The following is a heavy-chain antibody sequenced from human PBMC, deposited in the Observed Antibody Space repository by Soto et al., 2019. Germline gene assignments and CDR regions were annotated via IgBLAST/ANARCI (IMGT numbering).Heavy chain of an antibody. CDR1: GFTFSNHA. J-gene: IGHJ5*02. CDR2: ISGNGIST. V-gene: IGHV3-23*01. D-gene: IGHD3-10*01. CDR3: ARDAIAMVRGTNNWFDP. Sequence: EVQLLESGGGLVQPGGSLRLSCAASGFTFSNHAMSWVRQAPGKGLEWVSAISGNGISTYYADSVRGRFTISRDNSKNTLYLPMNRLRADDTAVYYCARDAIAMVRGTNNWFDPWGQGTLVTVST.